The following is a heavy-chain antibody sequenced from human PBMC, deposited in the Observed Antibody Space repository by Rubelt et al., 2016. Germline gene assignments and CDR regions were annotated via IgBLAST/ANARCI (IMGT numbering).Heavy chain of an antibody. J-gene: IGHJ2*01. CDR3: ARVVFITGTTRGYFDL. D-gene: IGHD1-20*01. Sequence: ILGIANYAQKFQGRVTITADKSTSTAYMELSSLRSEDTAVYYCARVVFITGTTRGYFDLWGRGTLVTVSS. CDR2: ILGIA. V-gene: IGHV1-69*04.